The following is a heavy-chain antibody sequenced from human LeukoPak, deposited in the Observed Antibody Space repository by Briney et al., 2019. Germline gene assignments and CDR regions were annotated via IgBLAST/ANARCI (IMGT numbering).Heavy chain of an antibody. CDR3: ARDGSTVTTGDNWFDP. CDR1: GFTFSSYS. CDR2: ISSSSSYI. Sequence: GGSLRLSCAASGFTFSSYSMNWVRQAPGKGLEWVSSISSSSSYIYYADSVKGRFTISRDNAKNSLYLQMNSLRAEDTAVYYCARDGSTVTTGDNWFDPWGQGTLVTVSS. D-gene: IGHD4-17*01. V-gene: IGHV3-21*01. J-gene: IGHJ5*02.